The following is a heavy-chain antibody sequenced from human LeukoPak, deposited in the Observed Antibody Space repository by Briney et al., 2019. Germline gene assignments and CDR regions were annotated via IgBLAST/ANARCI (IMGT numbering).Heavy chain of an antibody. Sequence: SETLSLTCAVYGGSFSGYYWSWIRRPPGKGLEWIGEINHSGSTNYNPSLKGRVTISVDTSKNQFSLKLSSVTAADTAVYYCARGSSSWYGRPFYYWGQGTLLTVSS. V-gene: IGHV4-34*01. CDR2: INHSGST. CDR3: ARGSSSWYGRPFYY. D-gene: IGHD6-13*01. CDR1: GGSFSGYY. J-gene: IGHJ4*02.